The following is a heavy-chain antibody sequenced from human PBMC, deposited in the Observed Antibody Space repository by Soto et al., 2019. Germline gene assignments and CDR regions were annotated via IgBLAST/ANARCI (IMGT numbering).Heavy chain of an antibody. Sequence: PGGSLRLSCAASGFTFSSYWMHWVRQAPGKGQVWVSRINSDGSSTSYADSAQGRFTISRDNAKNTLYPHMHSLRAEDTAVSYFARDSSVYYSGRFDPWGQGPMVTVAS. CDR3: ARDSSVYYSGRFDP. CDR2: INSDGSST. D-gene: IGHD3-22*01. V-gene: IGHV3-74*01. CDR1: GFTFSSYW. J-gene: IGHJ5*02.